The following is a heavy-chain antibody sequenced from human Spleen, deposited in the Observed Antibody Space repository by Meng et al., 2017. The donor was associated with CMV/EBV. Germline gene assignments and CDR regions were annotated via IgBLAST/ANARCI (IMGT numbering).Heavy chain of an antibody. D-gene: IGHD3-22*01. CDR1: GFTFSSYW. CDR2: TNSDGSRT. Sequence: GGSLRLSCVASGFTFSSYWMHWVRQAPGKGLVWVSRTNSDGSRTSYADSVKGRFTISRDNAKNTLYLQMNSLRGEDTAVYYCARVTYYYDSSGYGRALYYFDYWGQGTLVTVSS. CDR3: ARVTYYYDSSGYGRALYYFDY. J-gene: IGHJ4*02. V-gene: IGHV3-74*01.